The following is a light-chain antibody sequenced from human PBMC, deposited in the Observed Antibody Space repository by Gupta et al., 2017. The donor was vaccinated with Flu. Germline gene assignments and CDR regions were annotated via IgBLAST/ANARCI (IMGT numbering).Light chain of an antibody. V-gene: IGKV1-39*01. CDR2: AAS. Sequence: DIQMPQSPSSLSASVGDRVTITCRASQSISNYLNWYQQKPGKAPELLIYAASSLQSGVPSRFSGSGSGTDFTLTISSLQPEDFATYYCQQSYSSLPITFGQGTRLEIK. CDR3: QQSYSSLPIT. CDR1: QSISNY. J-gene: IGKJ5*01.